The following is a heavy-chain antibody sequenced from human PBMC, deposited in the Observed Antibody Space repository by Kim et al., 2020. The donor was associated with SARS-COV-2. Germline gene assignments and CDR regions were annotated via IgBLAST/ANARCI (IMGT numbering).Heavy chain of an antibody. CDR1: GFIFSSYV. CDR3: ATWLEGRSPYFEY. D-gene: IGHD6-19*01. CDR2: ITGSSASI. Sequence: GGSLRLSCAASGFIFSSYVMAWARQAPGKGLEWVSSITGSSASIRYADSVKGRFTIYRDNSKSTLYLQMNSLRADDTAVYFCATWLEGRSPYFEYWGQGTLVTVSS. V-gene: IGHV3-23*01. J-gene: IGHJ4*02.